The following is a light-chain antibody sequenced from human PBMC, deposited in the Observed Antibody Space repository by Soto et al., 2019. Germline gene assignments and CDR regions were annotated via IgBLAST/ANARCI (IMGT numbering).Light chain of an antibody. J-gene: IGLJ1*01. CDR2: NNN. V-gene: IGLV1-47*02. CDR3: AAWDGSLSGRVV. Sequence: QPVLTQPPSASGTPGQRVTMSCSGSSSNIGSNSVYWYQQLPGTAPKLLIYNNNHRPAGVPDRFSGSKSGTSGSLAISGLRSEDEADYFCAAWDGSLSGRVVFGTGTKLTVL. CDR1: SSNIGSNS.